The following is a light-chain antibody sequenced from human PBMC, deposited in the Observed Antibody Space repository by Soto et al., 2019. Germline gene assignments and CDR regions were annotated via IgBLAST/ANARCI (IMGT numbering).Light chain of an antibody. V-gene: IGKV3-11*01. CDR3: QQRSNWPIT. Sequence: ELVMTQSPATLSVSPGERATLSCRASQSVSSNLAWYQQKPGQVPRLLIYGASSRAIDIPDRFSGSGSGTDFTLTISSLEPEDFPVYYCQQRSNWPITFGQGTRLEIK. CDR2: GAS. CDR1: QSVSSN. J-gene: IGKJ5*01.